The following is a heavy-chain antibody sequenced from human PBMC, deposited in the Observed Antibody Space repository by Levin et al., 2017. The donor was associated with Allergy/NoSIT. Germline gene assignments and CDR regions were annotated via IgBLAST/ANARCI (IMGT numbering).Heavy chain of an antibody. Sequence: TGGSLRLSCAASGFTFSSYSMNWVRQAPGKGLEWVSSVSSSSSYIYYADSVKGRFTISRDNAKNSLYLQMNSLRAEDTAVYYCARRYVGSSWHVDYWGQGTLVTVSS. D-gene: IGHD6-13*01. CDR1: GFTFSSYS. V-gene: IGHV3-21*01. J-gene: IGHJ4*02. CDR2: VSSSSSYI. CDR3: ARRYVGSSWHVDY.